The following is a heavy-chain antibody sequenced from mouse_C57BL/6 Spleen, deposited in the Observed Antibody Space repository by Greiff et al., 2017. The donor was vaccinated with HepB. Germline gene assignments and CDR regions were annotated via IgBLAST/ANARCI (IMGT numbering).Heavy chain of an antibody. V-gene: IGHV1-50*01. D-gene: IGHD1-1*01. CDR1: GYTFTSYW. J-gene: IGHJ1*03. CDR2: IDPSDSYT. Sequence: QVQLQQPGAELVKPGASVKLSCKASGYTFTSYWMQWVKQRPGQGLEWIGEIDPSDSYTNYNQKFKGKATLTVDTSSSTAYMQLSSLTSEDSAVYYCARYYGSSYVYWYFDVWGTGTTVTVSS. CDR3: ARYYGSSYVYWYFDV.